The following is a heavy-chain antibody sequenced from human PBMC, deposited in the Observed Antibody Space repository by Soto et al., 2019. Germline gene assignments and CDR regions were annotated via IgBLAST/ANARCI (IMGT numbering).Heavy chain of an antibody. D-gene: IGHD4-17*01. CDR2: IKQDGSEK. CDR1: GFTFSSYW. V-gene: IGHV3-7*01. CDR3: ARQAWVTVTTVAFDI. Sequence: GGSLRLSCAASGFTFSSYWMSWVRQAPGKGLEWVANIKQDGSEKYYVDSVKGRFTISRDNAKNSLYLQMNSLRAEDTAVYYCARQAWVTVTTVAFDIWGQGTMVTVSS. J-gene: IGHJ3*02.